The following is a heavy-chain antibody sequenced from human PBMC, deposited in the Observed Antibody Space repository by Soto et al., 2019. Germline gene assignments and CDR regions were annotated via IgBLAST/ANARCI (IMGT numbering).Heavy chain of an antibody. D-gene: IGHD2-2*01. V-gene: IGHV3-48*02. CDR3: ARASAVPAAPFRHWFDP. CDR2: ISSSSSTI. CDR1: GFTFSSYS. J-gene: IGHJ5*02. Sequence: LRLSCAASGFTFSSYSMNWVRQAPGKGLEWVSYISSSSSTIYYADSVKGRFTISRDNAKNSLYLQMNSLRDEDTAVYYCARASAVPAAPFRHWFDPWGQGTLVTVSS.